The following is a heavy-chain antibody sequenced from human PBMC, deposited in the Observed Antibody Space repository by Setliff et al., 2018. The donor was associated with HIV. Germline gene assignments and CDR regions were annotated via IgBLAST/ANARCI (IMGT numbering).Heavy chain of an antibody. CDR3: AKQYSMYYYYYMDV. CDR2: IYSGGST. V-gene: IGHV3-53*01. J-gene: IGHJ6*03. D-gene: IGHD6-6*01. CDR1: GFIVSTNY. Sequence: PGGSLRLSCAASGFIVSTNYLTWVRQAPGKGLEWVSLIYSGGSTYYADSVKGRFTISRDNSKNTLYLQMNSLRAEDTAVYYCAKQYSMYYYYYMDVWGKGTTVTVSS.